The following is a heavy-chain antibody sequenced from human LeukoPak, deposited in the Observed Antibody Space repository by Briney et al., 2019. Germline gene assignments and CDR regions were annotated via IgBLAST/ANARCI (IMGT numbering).Heavy chain of an antibody. Sequence: PSETLSLTCTVSGGSISSSSYYWGWIRQPPGKGLEWIGSIYYSGSTYYNPSLKSRVTISVDTSKNQFSLKLSSVTAADTAVYYCARHSSDIVVVPAAIDYWGQGTLVTVSS. D-gene: IGHD2-2*01. V-gene: IGHV4-39*01. J-gene: IGHJ4*02. CDR2: IYYSGST. CDR3: ARHSSDIVVVPAAIDY. CDR1: GGSISSSSYY.